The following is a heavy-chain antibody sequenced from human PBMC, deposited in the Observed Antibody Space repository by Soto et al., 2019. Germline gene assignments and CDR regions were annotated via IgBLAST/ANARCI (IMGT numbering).Heavy chain of an antibody. J-gene: IGHJ2*01. CDR2: LGGGGDDG. V-gene: IGHV3-23*01. Sequence: SCKASGYTFTTFGISWVRPAPGKGLEWVSGLGGGGDDGYYADSVKGGFTMSRDNSKSTLFLEMDSLRAEDTAIYYCARDRLGYNVVRDPFDIWGR. D-gene: IGHD3-10*01. CDR3: ARDRLGYNVVRDPFDI. CDR1: GYTFTTFG.